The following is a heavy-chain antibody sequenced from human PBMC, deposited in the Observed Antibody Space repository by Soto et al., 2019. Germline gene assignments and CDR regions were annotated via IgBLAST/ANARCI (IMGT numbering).Heavy chain of an antibody. D-gene: IGHD1-7*01. J-gene: IGHJ6*03. CDR2: IYPGDSDT. CDR3: AIPPVTGTSWYYSYYMDV. V-gene: IGHV5-51*01. Sequence: PGESLKISCKGSGYSFTSYWIGWVRQMPGKGLEWMGIIYPGDSDTRYSPSFQGQVTISADKSISTAYLQWSSLKASDTAMFYCAIPPVTGTSWYYSYYMDVWGKGTTVTVSS. CDR1: GYSFTSYW.